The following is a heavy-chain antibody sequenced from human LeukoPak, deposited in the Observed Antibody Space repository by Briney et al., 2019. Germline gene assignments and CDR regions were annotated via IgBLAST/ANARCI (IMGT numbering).Heavy chain of an antibody. J-gene: IGHJ4*02. CDR3: AKDSSPGHLHSSGLDY. D-gene: IGHD6-19*01. CDR2: ISWDGGST. Sequence: GGSLRLSCAASGFTFDDYTMHWVRQAPGKGLEWVSLISWDGGSTYYADSVKGRFTISRDNSKNSLYLQMNSLRTEDTALYYCAKDSSPGHLHSSGLDYWGQGTLDTVSS. V-gene: IGHV3-43*01. CDR1: GFTFDDYT.